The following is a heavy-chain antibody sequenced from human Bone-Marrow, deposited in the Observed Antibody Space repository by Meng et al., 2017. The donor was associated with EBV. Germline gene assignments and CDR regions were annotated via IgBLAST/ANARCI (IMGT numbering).Heavy chain of an antibody. CDR1: GYTFTNFD. J-gene: IGHJ5*02. Sequence: QLQRVQSRAEVKKPWASVSVSCESSGYTFTNFDINWVRQSAGQGLEWMGWMNPDSRNTGYARTFQGRISMTRDTSRNTAYMELRGLTYEDTAIYYCARGLQGTNWFDPWGQGTLVTVSS. CDR2: MNPDSRNT. V-gene: IGHV1-8*01. CDR3: ARGLQGTNWFDP.